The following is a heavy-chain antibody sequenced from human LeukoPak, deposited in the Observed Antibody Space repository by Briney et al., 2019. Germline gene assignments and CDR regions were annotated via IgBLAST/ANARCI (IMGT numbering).Heavy chain of an antibody. CDR2: ISAYNGNT. CDR1: GYTFTSYG. V-gene: IGHV1-18*01. Sequence: ASVKVSCKASGYTFTSYGISWVGQAPGQGLEWMGWISAYNGNTNYAQRLQGRVTMTTDTSTSTAYMELRSLRSDDTAVYYCARDHDSSGYYYYWGQGSLVTVSS. CDR3: ARDHDSSGYYYY. J-gene: IGHJ4*02. D-gene: IGHD3-22*01.